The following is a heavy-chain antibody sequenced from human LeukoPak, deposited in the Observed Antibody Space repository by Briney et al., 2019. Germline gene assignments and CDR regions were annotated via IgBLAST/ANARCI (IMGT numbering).Heavy chain of an antibody. J-gene: IGHJ4*02. CDR2: ISAYNGKT. V-gene: IGHV1-18*01. Sequence: ASVKVSCKAAGYPFISFGISWVRQAPGQGLEWMGWISAYNGKTEFAQRFQDRVTMTTDTSTTTAYMELRSLRSDDTAMYYCARDHEDVYGSGSYKLWGQGTRVTVSS. CDR1: GYPFISFG. CDR3: ARDHEDVYGSGSYKL. D-gene: IGHD3-10*01.